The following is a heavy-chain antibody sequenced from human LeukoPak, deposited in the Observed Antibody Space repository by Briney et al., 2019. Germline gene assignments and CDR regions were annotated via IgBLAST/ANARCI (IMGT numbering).Heavy chain of an antibody. V-gene: IGHV3-43*02. D-gene: IGHD3-9*01. CDR1: GFTFDDYA. J-gene: IGHJ6*02. CDR2: ISGDGGST. CDR3: AKAWGPYYDILTGDYGMDV. Sequence: PGGSLRLSCAASGFTFDDYAMHRVRQAPGKGLEWVSLISGDGGSTYYADSVKGRFTISRDNSKNSLYLQMNSLRTEDTALYYCAKAWGPYYDILTGDYGMDVWGQGTTVTVSS.